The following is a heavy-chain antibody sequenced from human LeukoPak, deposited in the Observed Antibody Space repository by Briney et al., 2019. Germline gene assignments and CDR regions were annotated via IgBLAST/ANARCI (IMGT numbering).Heavy chain of an antibody. J-gene: IGHJ6*03. Sequence: ASVKVSCKASGYTFNTYGITWVRQAPGQGLEWMGIINPSGGNTSYAQKFKGRVTMTRDMSTSTVYMELSSLRSEDTAVYYCARDGLTTVVTRGSSYYYYYMDVWGKGTTVTVSS. CDR1: GYTFNTYG. CDR2: INPSGGNT. CDR3: ARDGLTTVVTRGSSYYYYYMDV. V-gene: IGHV1-46*02. D-gene: IGHD4-23*01.